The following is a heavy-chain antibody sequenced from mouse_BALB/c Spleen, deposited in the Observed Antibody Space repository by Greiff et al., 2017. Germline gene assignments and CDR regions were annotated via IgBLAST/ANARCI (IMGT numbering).Heavy chain of an antibody. J-gene: IGHJ2*01. CDR3: ARRAVYDGYLYYFDY. D-gene: IGHD2-3*01. V-gene: IGHV8-12*01. CDR1: GFSLSTSGMG. Sequence: QVTLKVSGPGILQPSQTLSLTCSFSGFSLSTSGMGVSWIRQPSGKGLEWLAHIYWDDDKRYNPSLKSRLTISKDTSRNQVFLKITSVDTADTATYYCARRAVYDGYLYYFDYWGQGTTLTVSS. CDR2: IYWDDDK.